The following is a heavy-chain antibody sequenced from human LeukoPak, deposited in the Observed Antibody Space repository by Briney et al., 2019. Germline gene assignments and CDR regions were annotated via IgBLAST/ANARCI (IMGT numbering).Heavy chain of an antibody. D-gene: IGHD3-10*01. V-gene: IGHV3-23*01. J-gene: IGHJ4*02. Sequence: LPGGSLRLSCAASGFTFSSYVMSWVRQAPGKGLEWVSAISGSGDSTYYADSVKGRFTISRDNSKNTLYLQMNSLRAEDTAVYYCAKVAIMGVHRGVRGVISSGPLDYWGQGTLVTVSS. CDR2: ISGSGDST. CDR3: AKVAIMGVHRGVRGVISSGPLDY. CDR1: GFTFSSYV.